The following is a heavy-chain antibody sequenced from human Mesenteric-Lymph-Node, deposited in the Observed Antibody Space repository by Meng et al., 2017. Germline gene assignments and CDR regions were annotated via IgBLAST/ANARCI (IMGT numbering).Heavy chain of an antibody. CDR1: GFPFSTYS. CDR3: ARDNDWVVWDY. D-gene: IGHD1-1*01. CDR2: IKPDGNTI. Sequence: GGSLRLSCAASGFPFSTYSMHWVRQAPGKGLVWVSQIKPDGNTISYADSVRGRFTISRGNAKSTLYLEINSLRAEDAAVYYCARDNDWVVWDYWGRGTLVTVSS. J-gene: IGHJ4*01. V-gene: IGHV3-74*01.